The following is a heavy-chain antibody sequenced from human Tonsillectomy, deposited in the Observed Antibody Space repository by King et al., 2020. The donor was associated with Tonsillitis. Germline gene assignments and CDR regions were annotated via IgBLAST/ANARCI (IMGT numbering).Heavy chain of an antibody. V-gene: IGHV3-30*18. Sequence: VQLVQSGGGVVQPGRSLRLSCAASGFAFINYGMHWVRQAPGRGLEWVTVMSYDGRNKYYADSVKGRFTISRDNSKNTLYLQMNGLRAEDTAVYYCVKDRDSSGYTGDYWGQGTLVTVSS. CDR3: VKDRDSSGYTGDY. CDR2: MSYDGRNK. CDR1: GFAFINYG. J-gene: IGHJ4*02. D-gene: IGHD6-25*01.